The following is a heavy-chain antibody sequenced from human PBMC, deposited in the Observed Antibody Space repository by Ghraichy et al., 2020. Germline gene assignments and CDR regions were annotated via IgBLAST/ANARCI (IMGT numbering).Heavy chain of an antibody. Sequence: GGSLRLSCAASGFTFGIYWMTWVRQAPGKGPEWVANIKYDGSEKYYLDSVKGRFTVSRDNAKNSLYLQLNSLRAEDTAVYYCAIPLNDSGDHWGQGTLVTVSS. CDR1: GFTFGIYW. CDR3: AIPLNDSGDH. CDR2: IKYDGSEK. J-gene: IGHJ4*02. D-gene: IGHD4-17*01. V-gene: IGHV3-7*01.